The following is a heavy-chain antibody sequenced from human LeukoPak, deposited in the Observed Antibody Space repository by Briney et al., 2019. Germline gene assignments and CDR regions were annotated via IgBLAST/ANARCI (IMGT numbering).Heavy chain of an antibody. Sequence: GGSLRLSCAASGFTFSSYEMNWVRQAPGKGLEWVSYISSSGSTIYYADSVKGRFTISRDNAKNSLYLQMNSLRAEDTAVYYCARDSPSSWHERFDYWGQGTLVTVSS. D-gene: IGHD2-2*01. CDR2: ISSSGSTI. V-gene: IGHV3-48*03. J-gene: IGHJ4*02. CDR3: ARDSPSSWHERFDY. CDR1: GFTFSSYE.